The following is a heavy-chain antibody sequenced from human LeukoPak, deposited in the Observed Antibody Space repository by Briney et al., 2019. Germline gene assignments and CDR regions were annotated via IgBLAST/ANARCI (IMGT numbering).Heavy chain of an antibody. Sequence: GASVKVSCKASGYTFTSYDINWVRQATGQGLEWMGWMNPNSGNTGYAQKFQGRVTITRNTSISTAYMELSRLRSDDTAVYYCARGPLYGDGYYFDYWGQGTLVTVSS. J-gene: IGHJ4*02. CDR3: ARGPLYGDGYYFDY. D-gene: IGHD4-17*01. V-gene: IGHV1-8*03. CDR1: GYTFTSYD. CDR2: MNPNSGNT.